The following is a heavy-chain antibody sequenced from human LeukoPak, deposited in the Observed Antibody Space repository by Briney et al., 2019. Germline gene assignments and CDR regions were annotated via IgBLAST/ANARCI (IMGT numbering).Heavy chain of an antibody. V-gene: IGHV3-23*01. CDR1: GFTFSSYA. D-gene: IGHD2-15*01. CDR2: ISDSGGST. Sequence: GGSLRLSCAASGFTFSSYAMSCVRQAPGKGLEWVSSISDSGGSTYYTDSVKGRFTISRDNSKNTLYLQMNSLRAEDTAVYYCAKSPYGAGDIFDFWGQGTLVTVSS. J-gene: IGHJ4*02. CDR3: AKSPYGAGDIFDF.